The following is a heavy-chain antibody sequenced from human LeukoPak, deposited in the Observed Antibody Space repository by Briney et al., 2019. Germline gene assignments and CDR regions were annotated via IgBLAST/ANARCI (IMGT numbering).Heavy chain of an antibody. CDR3: ARLRITMVRGVIAMRPYYYYGMDV. J-gene: IGHJ6*02. D-gene: IGHD3-10*01. CDR2: INHSGST. V-gene: IGHV4-34*01. Sequence: PSETLSLTCGVYGGSFSGYYWTWIRQSPGKGLEWIGEINHSGSTSYNPSLKSRVTISVDTSKNQFSLILRYVTAADTAVYYCARLRITMVRGVIAMRPYYYYGMDVWGQGTTVTVSS. CDR1: GGSFSGYY.